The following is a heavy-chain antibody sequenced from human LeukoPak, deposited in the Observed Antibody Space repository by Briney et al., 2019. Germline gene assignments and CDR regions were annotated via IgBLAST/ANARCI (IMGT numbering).Heavy chain of an antibody. V-gene: IGHV4-59*01. CDR3: ARERSMVRGVSWFDP. CDR2: ISYSGST. J-gene: IGHJ5*02. CDR1: GDSISNYY. D-gene: IGHD3-10*01. Sequence: SETLSLTCTVSGDSISNYYWSWIRQSPGKGLEWIGYISYSGSTNYNPSLKSRVTISVDTSKNQFSLKLSSVIAADTAVYYCARERSMVRGVSWFDPWGQGTLVTVSS.